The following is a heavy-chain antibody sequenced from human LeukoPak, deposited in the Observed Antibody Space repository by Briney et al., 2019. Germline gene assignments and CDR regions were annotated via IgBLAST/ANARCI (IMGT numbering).Heavy chain of an antibody. J-gene: IGHJ4*02. Sequence: PGGSLRLSCAASGLTFSRHWMTWVRQAPGKGLEWVANIKHDGSEKNHVDSVKGRFTISRDNAKNSLYLQMNSLRAEDTAVYYCATPLDYYDRSDSHQGGDWGQGTLVTVSS. V-gene: IGHV3-7*03. CDR1: GLTFSRHW. CDR3: ATPLDYYDRSDSHQGGD. D-gene: IGHD3-22*01. CDR2: IKHDGSEK.